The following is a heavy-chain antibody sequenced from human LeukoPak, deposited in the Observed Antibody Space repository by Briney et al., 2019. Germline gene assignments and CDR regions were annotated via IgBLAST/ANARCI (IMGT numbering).Heavy chain of an antibody. Sequence: GRSLRLSCAASGFTFSSYGMHWVRQAPGKGLEWVAVIWYDGSNKCYADSVKGRFTISRDNSKNTLYLQMNSLRAEDMAVYYCARSSPGIAAAGTPHFAYWGQGTLVTVSS. CDR2: IWYDGSNK. CDR3: ARSSPGIAAAGTPHFAY. CDR1: GFTFSSYG. J-gene: IGHJ4*02. V-gene: IGHV3-33*01. D-gene: IGHD6-13*01.